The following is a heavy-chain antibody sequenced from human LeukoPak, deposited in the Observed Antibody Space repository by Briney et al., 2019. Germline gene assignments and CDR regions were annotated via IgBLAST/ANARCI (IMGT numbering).Heavy chain of an antibody. Sequence: GGSLRLSCAASGFTFDDYAMHWIRQAPGKGLEWVSLIEGDGGTTYHSDSVKGRFTIFRDNSKNSLYLQMNSLRTEDTALYYCAKSTHLSRGFGDLLSVLSMDVWGQGTRVTVSS. D-gene: IGHD3-10*01. CDR1: GFTFDDYA. CDR3: AKSTHLSRGFGDLLSVLSMDV. V-gene: IGHV3-43*02. J-gene: IGHJ6*02. CDR2: IEGDGGTT.